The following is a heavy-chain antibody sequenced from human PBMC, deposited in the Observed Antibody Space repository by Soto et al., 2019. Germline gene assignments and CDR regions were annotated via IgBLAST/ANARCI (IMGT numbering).Heavy chain of an antibody. J-gene: IGHJ6*03. CDR2: ISGSGGST. CDR3: AKDPSPPGVTIFGVAPGYYYYMDV. Sequence: GGSLRLSCAASGFTFSSYAMSWVRQAPGKGLEWVSAISGSGGSTYYADSVKGRFTISRDNSKNTLYLQMNSLRAEDTAVYYCAKDPSPPGVTIFGVAPGYYYYMDVWGKGTTVTVSS. V-gene: IGHV3-23*01. CDR1: GFTFSSYA. D-gene: IGHD3-3*01.